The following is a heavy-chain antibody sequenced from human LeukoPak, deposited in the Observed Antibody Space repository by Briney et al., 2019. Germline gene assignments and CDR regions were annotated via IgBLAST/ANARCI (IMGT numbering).Heavy chain of an antibody. CDR1: GYSISAISN. Sequence: PSETLSLTCTVSGYSISAISNWGWIRQSPGKGLEWIGSFYHSGSTYYNPSLKSRVTISVDRSKNQFSLKLSSVTAADTAVYYCARAPADWGIGYYFDYWGQGTLVTVSS. CDR2: FYHSGST. V-gene: IGHV4-38-2*02. CDR3: ARAPADWGIGYYFDY. D-gene: IGHD7-27*01. J-gene: IGHJ4*02.